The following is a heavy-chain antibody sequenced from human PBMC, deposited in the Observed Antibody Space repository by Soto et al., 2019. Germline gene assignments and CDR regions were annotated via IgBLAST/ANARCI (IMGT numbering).Heavy chain of an antibody. CDR1: GYTVXSYG. Sequence: ASVKVSCKASGYTVXSYGISWVRQAPGQGLEWMGWISAYNGNTNYAQKLQGRVTMTTDTSTSTAYMELRSLRSDDTAVYYCERGGIYCSGGSCYPYYFDYWGQGTLVTVSS. V-gene: IGHV1-18*01. D-gene: IGHD2-15*01. CDR2: ISAYNGNT. J-gene: IGHJ4*02. CDR3: ERGGIYCSGGSCYPYYFDY.